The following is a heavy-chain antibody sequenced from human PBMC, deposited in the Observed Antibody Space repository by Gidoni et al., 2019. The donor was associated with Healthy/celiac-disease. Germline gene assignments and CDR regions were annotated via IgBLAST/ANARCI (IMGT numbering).Heavy chain of an antibody. V-gene: IGHV3-73*02. CDR3: TRGDYYDSSGYYTAEY. J-gene: IGHJ4*02. CDR2: IRSKANSYAT. D-gene: IGHD3-22*01. CDR1: WFTFRGSA. Sequence: EVQLVESGGGLVQPGGSLKLSCAASWFTFRGSAMHWVRQASGKGLEWVGRIRSKANSYATAYAASVKGRFTISRDDSKNTAYLQMNSLKTEDTAVYYCTRGDYYDSSGYYTAEYWGQGTLVTVSS.